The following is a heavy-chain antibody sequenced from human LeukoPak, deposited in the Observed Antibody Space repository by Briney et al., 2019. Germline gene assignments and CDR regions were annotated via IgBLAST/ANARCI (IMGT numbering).Heavy chain of an antibody. CDR2: IYYSGST. Sequence: SETLSLTCTVSGDSIGSYFWSWIRQPPGKGLEWIGSIYYSGSTYYNPSLKSRVTISVDTSKNQFSLKLSSVTAADTAVYYCARQDIVVVVAATDYFDYWGQGTLVTVSS. J-gene: IGHJ4*02. CDR3: ARQDIVVVVAATDYFDY. V-gene: IGHV4-59*05. CDR1: GDSIGSYF. D-gene: IGHD2-15*01.